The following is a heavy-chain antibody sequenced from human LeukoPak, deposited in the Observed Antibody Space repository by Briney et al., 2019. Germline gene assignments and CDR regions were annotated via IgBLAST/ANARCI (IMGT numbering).Heavy chain of an antibody. D-gene: IGHD5-18*01. CDR2: INHRGST. J-gene: IGHJ6*04. CDR3: ARTRGYSYGPLWDV. CDR1: GGSFSGYY. Sequence: AETLSLTCALYGGSFSGYYWRWIRQPPGKGLEWTGEINHRGSTNYAPSLKGRVTISVDTSKNQFSLKLSSVTAADTAVYYCARTRGYSYGPLWDVWGKGTTVTVSS. V-gene: IGHV4-34*01.